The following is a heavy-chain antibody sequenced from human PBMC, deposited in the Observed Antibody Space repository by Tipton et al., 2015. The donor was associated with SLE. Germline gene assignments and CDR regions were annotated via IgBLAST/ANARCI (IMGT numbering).Heavy chain of an antibody. CDR2: IYYTGTT. Sequence: WVRQRPGKGLEWVGSIYYTGTTYSNPSLKSRVTISVDTSKNQFSLRLTSVTAADTAVYYCARDPSGYYSTSPYLWGQGTLVTVSS. CDR3: ARDPSGYYSTSPYL. D-gene: IGHD2-8*01. V-gene: IGHV4-39*07. J-gene: IGHJ5*02.